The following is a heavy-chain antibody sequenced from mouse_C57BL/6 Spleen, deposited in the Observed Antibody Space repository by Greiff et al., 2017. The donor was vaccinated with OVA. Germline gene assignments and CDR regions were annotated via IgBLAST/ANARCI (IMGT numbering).Heavy chain of an antibody. D-gene: IGHD2-4*01. Sequence: QVQLQQSGAELVKPGASVKISCKASGYAFSSYWMNWVKQRPGKGLEWIGQIYPGDGDTNYNGKFKGKATLTADKSSSTAYMQLSSLTSEDSAVYFCARREIYDYEVYWYFDVWGTGTTVTVSS. CDR3: ARREIYDYEVYWYFDV. CDR2: IYPGDGDT. V-gene: IGHV1-80*01. CDR1: GYAFSSYW. J-gene: IGHJ1*03.